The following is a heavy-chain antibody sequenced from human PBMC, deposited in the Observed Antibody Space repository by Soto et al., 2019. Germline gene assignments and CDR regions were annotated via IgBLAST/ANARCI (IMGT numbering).Heavy chain of an antibody. D-gene: IGHD3-3*01. Sequence: SETLSLTCAVSGGSISSGGYSWSWIRQPPGKGLEWTGYIYHSGSTYYNPSLKSRVTISVDRSKNQFSLKLSSVTAADTAVYYCARESVSYDFWSGYYDYWGQGTLVTVSS. CDR2: IYHSGST. J-gene: IGHJ4*02. V-gene: IGHV4-30-2*01. CDR1: GGSISSGGYS. CDR3: ARESVSYDFWSGYYDY.